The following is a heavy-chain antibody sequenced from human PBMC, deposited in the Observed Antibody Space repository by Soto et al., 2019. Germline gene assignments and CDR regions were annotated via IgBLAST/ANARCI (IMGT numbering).Heavy chain of an antibody. CDR3: AKGGVAAARGYFDP. J-gene: IGHJ4*02. Sequence: PGGSLRLSCADSGFIFRNYGLSWVRQSPGKGLEWVSDISGNGRVTNYADSVKGRFTILRDNSNDTLSLQMDSLTAEDTAVYYCAKGGVAAARGYFDPWGQGIRVTVYS. CDR1: GFIFRNYG. CDR2: ISGNGRVT. D-gene: IGHD6-13*01. V-gene: IGHV3-23*01.